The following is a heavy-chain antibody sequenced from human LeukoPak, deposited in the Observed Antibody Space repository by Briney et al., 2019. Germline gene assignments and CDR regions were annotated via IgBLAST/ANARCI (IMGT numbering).Heavy chain of an antibody. CDR1: GSSISSSSYY. D-gene: IGHD2-2*01. CDR3: ARQADIVVVPAFYYYYYGMDV. V-gene: IGHV4-39*01. Sequence: SETLSLTCTVSGSSISSSSYYWGWIRQPPGKGREWIGSIYYSGSTYYNPSLKSRVTISVDTSKNQFFLKLSSVTAADTAVYYCARQADIVVVPAFYYYYYGMDVWGQGTTVTVSS. CDR2: IYYSGST. J-gene: IGHJ6*02.